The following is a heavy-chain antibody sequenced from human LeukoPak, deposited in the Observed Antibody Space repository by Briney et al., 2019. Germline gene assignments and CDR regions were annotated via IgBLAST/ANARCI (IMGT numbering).Heavy chain of an antibody. V-gene: IGHV1-46*01. Sequence: ASVKVSCKASGYTFTSYYMHWVRQAPGQGLEWMGIINPSGGSTRYAQKFQGRVTMTRDTSTSTVYMELSSLRSEDTAVYYCARDAGGYDFWSGYSTYYYYGMDVWGQGTTVTVSS. D-gene: IGHD3-3*01. CDR3: ARDAGGYDFWSGYSTYYYYGMDV. CDR2: INPSGGST. J-gene: IGHJ6*02. CDR1: GYTFTSYY.